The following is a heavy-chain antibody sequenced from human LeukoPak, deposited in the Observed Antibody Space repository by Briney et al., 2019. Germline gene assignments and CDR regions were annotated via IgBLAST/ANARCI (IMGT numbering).Heavy chain of an antibody. J-gene: IGHJ6*03. V-gene: IGHV4-4*09. Sequence: SGTLSLTCTVSGGSISSYYWSWIRQPPGKGLEWIGYIYTSGSTNYNPSLKSRVTISVDTSKNQFSLKLSSVTAADTAVYYCARHLPVATIPYMDVWGKGTTVTVSS. CDR2: IYTSGST. CDR1: GGSISSYY. CDR3: ARHLPVATIPYMDV. D-gene: IGHD5-24*01.